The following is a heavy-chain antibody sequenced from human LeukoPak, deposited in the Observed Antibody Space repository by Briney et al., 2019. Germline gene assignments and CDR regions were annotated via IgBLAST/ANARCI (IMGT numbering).Heavy chain of an antibody. Sequence: PSETGSLTCTVSGGSISSYYWSWIRQPPGKGLEWIGYIYYSVSTNYNPSLKSRVTISVDTSKNQFSLKLSSVTAADTAVYYCARLAGNTMVRGGNWFDPWGQGTLVTVSS. V-gene: IGHV4-59*08. CDR1: GGSISSYY. D-gene: IGHD3-10*01. CDR2: IYYSVST. CDR3: ARLAGNTMVRGGNWFDP. J-gene: IGHJ5*02.